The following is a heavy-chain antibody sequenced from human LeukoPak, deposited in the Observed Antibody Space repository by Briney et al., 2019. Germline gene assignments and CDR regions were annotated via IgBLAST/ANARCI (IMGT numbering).Heavy chain of an antibody. CDR2: ISGSGDST. CDR3: AKDHDYYASGPG. J-gene: IGHJ3*01. V-gene: IGHV3-23*01. CDR1: GFTFSNYA. D-gene: IGHD3-10*01. Sequence: GGSLRLSCAASGFTFSNYAMNWVRQAPGKGLEWVSAISGSGDSTYYADSEKGRFTISRDNSKNTLYLQMNSLRAEDTALYCCAKDHDYYASGPGWGQGTMVTVSS.